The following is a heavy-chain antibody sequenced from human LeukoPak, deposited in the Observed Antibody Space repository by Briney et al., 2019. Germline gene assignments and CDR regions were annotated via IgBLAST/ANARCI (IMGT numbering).Heavy chain of an antibody. Sequence: GGSLRLSCAASGFTFSSYAMSWVRQAPGKGLEWVSGISGSGDNTYYADSVKGRFTISRDNSKNTLYVQVNSLGTEDTAAYYCAKGREVLTGRGGAGFDYWGQGTLVTVFS. CDR1: GFTFSSYA. CDR2: ISGSGDNT. CDR3: AKGREVLTGRGGAGFDY. V-gene: IGHV3-23*01. J-gene: IGHJ4*02. D-gene: IGHD3-9*01.